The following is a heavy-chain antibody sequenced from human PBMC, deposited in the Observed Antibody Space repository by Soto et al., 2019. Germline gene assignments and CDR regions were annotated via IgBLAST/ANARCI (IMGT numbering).Heavy chain of an antibody. J-gene: IGHJ4*02. CDR3: ARDTRYGVLDY. CDR1: GGSISSYY. D-gene: IGHD4-17*01. Sequence: LSLTCTVSGGSISSYYWSWIRQPPGKGLEWIGYIYYSGDTNYNPPLKSRVTISVDTSKNQFSLSLSSLTAADTAVYYCARDTRYGVLDYWGQGTLVTVSS. CDR2: IYYSGDT. V-gene: IGHV4-59*01.